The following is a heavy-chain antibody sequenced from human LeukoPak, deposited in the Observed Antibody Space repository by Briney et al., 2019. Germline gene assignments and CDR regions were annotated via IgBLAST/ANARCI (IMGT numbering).Heavy chain of an antibody. CDR2: ISYDGTNK. CDR1: GFTLSSYA. D-gene: IGHD3-22*01. Sequence: SGGSLRLSCAASGFTLSSYAMHWVRQAPGKGLEWVTIISYDGTNKYYADSVKGRFTISRDNSKNTLFLQMNSLRAEDTAVYYCARSNYYESRSWGFDIWGQGTMVTVSS. J-gene: IGHJ3*02. V-gene: IGHV3-30*04. CDR3: ARSNYYESRSWGFDI.